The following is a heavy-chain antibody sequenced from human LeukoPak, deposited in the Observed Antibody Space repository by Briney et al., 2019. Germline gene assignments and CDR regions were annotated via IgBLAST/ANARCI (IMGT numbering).Heavy chain of an antibody. Sequence: GASVTVSCKASGGTFSSYAISWVRQAPGQGLEWMGGIIPIFGTANYAQKFQGRVTITADESTSTAYMELSSLRSEDTAVYYCARVLGDGDVFDYWGQGTLVTVSS. CDR3: ARVLGDGDVFDY. J-gene: IGHJ4*02. CDR2: IIPIFGTA. CDR1: GGTFSSYA. D-gene: IGHD4-17*01. V-gene: IGHV1-69*13.